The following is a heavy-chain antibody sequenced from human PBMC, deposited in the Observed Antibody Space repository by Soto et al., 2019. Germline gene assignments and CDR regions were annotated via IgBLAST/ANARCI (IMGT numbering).Heavy chain of an antibody. CDR1: GYTFTGYY. D-gene: IGHD3-22*01. Sequence: ASVKVSCKASGYTFTGYYMHWVRQAPGPGLEWMGWINPNSGGTNYAQKFQGRVTMTRDTSISTAYMELSRLRSEDTAVYYCARVRPTLDNSCYYGPFDIWGQ. CDR2: INPNSGGT. CDR3: ARVRPTLDNSCYYGPFDI. J-gene: IGHJ3*02. V-gene: IGHV1-2*02.